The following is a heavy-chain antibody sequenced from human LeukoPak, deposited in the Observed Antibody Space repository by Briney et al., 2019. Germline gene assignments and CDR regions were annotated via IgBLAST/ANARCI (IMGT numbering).Heavy chain of an antibody. CDR2: ISGSGGST. J-gene: IGHJ6*03. CDR3: AKPYCSGGSCYHSGYYYYYMNV. Sequence: PGGSLRLSCAASGFTFSSYAMNWVRQAPGKGLEWVSAISGSGGSTYYADSVKGRFTISRDNSKNTLYLQMNSLRAEDTAVYYCAKPYCSGGSCYHSGYYYYYMNVWGKGTTVTVSS. D-gene: IGHD2-15*01. CDR1: GFTFSSYA. V-gene: IGHV3-23*01.